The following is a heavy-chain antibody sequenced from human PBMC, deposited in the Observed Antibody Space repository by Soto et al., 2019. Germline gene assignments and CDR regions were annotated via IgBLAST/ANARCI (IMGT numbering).Heavy chain of an antibody. D-gene: IGHD3-10*01. V-gene: IGHV3-23*01. CDR3: AKDGAMVRGVIPNYYGMDV. CDR2: ISGSGGST. J-gene: IGHJ6*02. CDR1: GFTFSSYA. Sequence: PGGSLRLSCAASGFTFSSYAMSWVRQAPGKGLEWVSAISGSGGSTYYADSVKGRFTISRDNSKNTLYLQMNSLRAEDTAVYYCAKDGAMVRGVIPNYYGMDVWGQGTTVTVYS.